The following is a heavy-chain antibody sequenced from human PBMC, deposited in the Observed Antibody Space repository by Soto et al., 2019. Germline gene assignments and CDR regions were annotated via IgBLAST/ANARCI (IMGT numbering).Heavy chain of an antibody. D-gene: IGHD5-12*01. Sequence: QVQLVQSGAEVKKPGSSVKVSCKASGGTFSSYAISWVRQAPGQGLEWMGGIIPIFGTANYAQKFQGRVTITGDQSRNKAYMKLRSLRSEDTTVYYGARELRPNIYYYYGMDVWGQGTTVTASS. CDR3: ARELRPNIYYYYGMDV. V-gene: IGHV1-69*01. CDR2: IIPIFGTA. CDR1: GGTFSSYA. J-gene: IGHJ6*02.